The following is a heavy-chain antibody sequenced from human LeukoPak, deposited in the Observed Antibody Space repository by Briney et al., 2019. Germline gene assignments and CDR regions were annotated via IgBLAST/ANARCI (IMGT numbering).Heavy chain of an antibody. CDR1: GYTFTSYY. CDR3: ASVYCSSTSCYGFDY. Sequence: ASVKVSCKASGYTFTSYYMHWVRQAPGQGLEWMGIINPSGGSTSYAQKFQGRATMTRDTSTSTVYMELSSLRSEDTAVYYCASVYCSSTSCYGFDYWGQGTLVTVSS. V-gene: IGHV1-46*01. D-gene: IGHD2-2*01. J-gene: IGHJ4*02. CDR2: INPSGGST.